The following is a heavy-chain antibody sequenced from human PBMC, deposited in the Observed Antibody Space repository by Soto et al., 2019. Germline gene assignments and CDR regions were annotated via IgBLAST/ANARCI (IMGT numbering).Heavy chain of an antibody. V-gene: IGHV4-4*07. J-gene: IGHJ3*02. D-gene: IGHD6-6*01. CDR1: GGSISSYY. Sequence: SETLSLTCTVSGGSISSYYWSWIRQPAGKGLEWIGRIYTSGSTNYNPSLKGRVTMSVDTSKNQFSLKLSSVTAADTAVYYCAIRSIAARSGGAFDIWGQGTMVTVSS. CDR2: IYTSGST. CDR3: AIRSIAARSGGAFDI.